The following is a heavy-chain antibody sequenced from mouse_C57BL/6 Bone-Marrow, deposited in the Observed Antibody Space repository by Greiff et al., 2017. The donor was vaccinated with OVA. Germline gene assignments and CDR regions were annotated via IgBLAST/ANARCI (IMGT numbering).Heavy chain of an antibody. Sequence: EVHLVESGGGLVQPGGSMKLSCVASGFTFSNYWMNWVRQSPEKGLEWVAQIRLKSDNYATHYAESVKGRFTISRDDSKSSVYLQMNNLRAEDTGIYYCTAGGDWYFDVWGTGTTVTVSS. D-gene: IGHD3-1*01. J-gene: IGHJ1*03. V-gene: IGHV6-3*01. CDR1: GFTFSNYW. CDR2: IRLKSDNYAT. CDR3: TAGGDWYFDV.